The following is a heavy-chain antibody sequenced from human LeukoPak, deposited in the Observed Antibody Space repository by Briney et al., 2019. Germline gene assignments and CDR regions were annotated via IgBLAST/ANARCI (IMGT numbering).Heavy chain of an antibody. D-gene: IGHD3-22*01. CDR1: GGSISSSNW. Sequence: SGTLSLTCAVSGGSISSSNWWSWVRPPPGKGLEWIGEIYHSGSTNYNPSLKSRVTISVDKSKNQFSLKLSSVTAADTAVYYCASYYYDSSGYYQGSAFDIWGQGTMVTVSS. V-gene: IGHV4-4*02. J-gene: IGHJ3*02. CDR3: ASYYYDSSGYYQGSAFDI. CDR2: IYHSGST.